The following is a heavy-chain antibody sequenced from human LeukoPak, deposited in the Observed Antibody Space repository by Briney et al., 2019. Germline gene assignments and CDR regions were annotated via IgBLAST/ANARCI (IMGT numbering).Heavy chain of an antibody. CDR1: GFTFSSYA. D-gene: IGHD2-15*01. V-gene: IGHV3-30*04. CDR2: ISYDGSNK. CDR3: ARDRVVVAARSQYYYSYGMDV. Sequence: GGSLRLSCAASGFTFSSYAMHWVRQAPGKGLEWVAVISYDGSNKYYADSVKGRFTISRDNSKNTLYLQMNSLRAEDTAVYYCARDRVVVAARSQYYYSYGMDVWGQGTTVTVSS. J-gene: IGHJ6*02.